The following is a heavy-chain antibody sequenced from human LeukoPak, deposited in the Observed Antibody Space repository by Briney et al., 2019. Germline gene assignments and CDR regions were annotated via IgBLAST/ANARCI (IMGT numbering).Heavy chain of an antibody. CDR3: ARQRYSSSSLAHH. D-gene: IGHD6-6*01. CDR2: IYPGDSDT. V-gene: IGHV5-51*01. Sequence: GESLKISCKGSGYSFTSYWIGWVRQMPGKGLEWMGNIYPGDSDTRYSPSFQGQVTISADKSISTAYLQWSSLKASDTAMYYCARQRYSSSSLAHHWGQGTLVTVSS. CDR1: GYSFTSYW. J-gene: IGHJ1*01.